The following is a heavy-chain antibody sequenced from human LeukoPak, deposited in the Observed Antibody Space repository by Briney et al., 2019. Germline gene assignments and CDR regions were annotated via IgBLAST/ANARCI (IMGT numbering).Heavy chain of an antibody. V-gene: IGHV1-18*01. J-gene: IGHJ4*02. Sequence: GASVKVSCKASGYTSTSYDINWVRQAPGQGLEWMGWISAYNGNTNYAQKLQGRVTMTTDTSTSTAYMELRSLRSDDTAVYYCARDRENDYGDYSHYFDYWGQGTLVTVSS. D-gene: IGHD4-17*01. CDR2: ISAYNGNT. CDR1: GYTSTSYD. CDR3: ARDRENDYGDYSHYFDY.